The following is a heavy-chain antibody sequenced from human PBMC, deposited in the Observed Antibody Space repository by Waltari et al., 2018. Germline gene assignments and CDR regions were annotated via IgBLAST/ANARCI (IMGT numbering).Heavy chain of an antibody. CDR1: GGTFSSYA. CDR2: IVPIFGTA. Sequence: QVQLVQSGAEVKKPGSSVKVSCKASGGTFSSYAISWVRQAPGQGLEWMGGIVPIFGTANCARRFHGRVRITADESTSTAYKELSSLRSEDTAVYYCARDLLHDQVYYGMDVWGQGTTVTVSS. D-gene: IGHD2-21*01. V-gene: IGHV1-69*01. CDR3: ARDLLHDQVYYGMDV. J-gene: IGHJ6*02.